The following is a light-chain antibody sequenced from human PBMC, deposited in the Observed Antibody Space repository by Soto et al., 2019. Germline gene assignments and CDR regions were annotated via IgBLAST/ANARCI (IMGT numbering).Light chain of an antibody. V-gene: IGLV2-14*03. CDR3: SSYTSSTVV. Sequence: QSALTQPASVSGSPGQSITISCTGTASDVAAYNYVSWYQQHPDKAPKLMIYDVSYRPSGVSNRFSGSKSGNTASLTISGLQAEDEAEYYCSSYTSSTVVFGTGTKVTVL. CDR2: DVS. J-gene: IGLJ1*01. CDR1: ASDVAAYNY.